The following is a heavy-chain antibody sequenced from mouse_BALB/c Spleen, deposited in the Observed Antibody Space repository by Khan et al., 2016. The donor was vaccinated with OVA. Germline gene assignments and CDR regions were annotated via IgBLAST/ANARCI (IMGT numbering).Heavy chain of an antibody. CDR1: GYIFTSYW. V-gene: IGHV1S132*01. J-gene: IGHJ2*01. Sequence: VELVESGAELVRPGASVKLSCKTSGYIFTSYWIHWVKQRSGQGLEWIAWIYPGTDNTYYNEKFKDKATLTADKSSSTAYMQLSSLKSEDSDVYVSASEEALYHFDHWGQGTTLTVSS. CDR3: ASEEALYHFDH. CDR2: IYPGTDNT. D-gene: IGHD3-2*02.